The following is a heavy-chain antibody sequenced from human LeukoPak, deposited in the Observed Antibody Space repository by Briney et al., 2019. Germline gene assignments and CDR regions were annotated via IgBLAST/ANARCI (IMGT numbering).Heavy chain of an antibody. J-gene: IGHJ4*02. Sequence: PGRSLRLSCAASGFTFSSYGMHWVRQAPGKGLEWVAVMSYDGSNKYYADSVKGRFTISRDNSKNTLYLQMNSLRAEDTTVYYCARGRDGYNSIAYWGQGTLVTVSS. CDR1: GFTFSSYG. V-gene: IGHV3-30*03. CDR2: MSYDGSNK. D-gene: IGHD5-24*01. CDR3: ARGRDGYNSIAY.